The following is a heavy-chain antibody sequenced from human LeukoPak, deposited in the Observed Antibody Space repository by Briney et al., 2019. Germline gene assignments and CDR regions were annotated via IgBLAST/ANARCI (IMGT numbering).Heavy chain of an antibody. J-gene: IGHJ6*02. CDR2: IYYSGST. V-gene: IGHV4-59*01. Sequence: SETLSLTCTVSGGSISSYYWSWIRQPPGKGLEWIGYIYYSGSTNYNPSLKSRVTISVDTSKNQFSLKLSSVTAADTAVYYRARARISGLEDYDGMDVWGQGTTVTVSS. D-gene: IGHD1-20*01. CDR1: GGSISSYY. CDR3: ARARISGLEDYDGMDV.